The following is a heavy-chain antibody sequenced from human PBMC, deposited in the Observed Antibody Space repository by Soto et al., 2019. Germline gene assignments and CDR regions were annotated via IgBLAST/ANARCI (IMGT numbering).Heavy chain of an antibody. Sequence: SGPTLVNPTQTLTLTCTFSGFSRSTSGVAVAWIRQPPGKALEWLALIYWNDEKLYRPSLKSRLTITKDTSKNHVFLTVPNIDPMDTAVYCCSRAGATVFGLTGFDYWGQGTLVTVSS. CDR2: IYWNDEK. D-gene: IGHD4-4*01. CDR1: GFSRSTSGVA. CDR3: SRAGATVFGLTGFDY. V-gene: IGHV2-5*01. J-gene: IGHJ4*02.